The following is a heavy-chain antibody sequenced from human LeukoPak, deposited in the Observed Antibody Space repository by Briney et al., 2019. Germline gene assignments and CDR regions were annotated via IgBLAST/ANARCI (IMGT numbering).Heavy chain of an antibody. V-gene: IGHV6-1*01. Sequence: SQTLSLTCAISGDSVSSNSATWSWIRQSPSRGLEGLGRTYYRSKWYTDYAVSVKSRITINPDTSKNQFSLQLNSVTPEDTAVYYCARVDTGGKYFDFWGQGTLVTVSS. D-gene: IGHD2-8*02. J-gene: IGHJ4*02. CDR1: GDSVSSNSAT. CDR3: ARVDTGGKYFDF. CDR2: TYYRSKWYT.